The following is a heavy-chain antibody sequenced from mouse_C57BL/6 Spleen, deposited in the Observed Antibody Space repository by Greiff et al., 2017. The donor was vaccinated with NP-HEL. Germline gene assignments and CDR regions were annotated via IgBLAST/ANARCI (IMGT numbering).Heavy chain of an antibody. CDR2: IDPSDSYT. CDR3: ARGTTTVVAHFDY. CDR1: GYTFTSYW. J-gene: IGHJ2*01. Sequence: VQLQQPGAELVRPGTSVKLSCKASGYTFTSYWMHWVKQRPGQGLEWIGVIDPSDSYTNYNQKFKGKATLTVDTSSSTAYMQLSSLTSEDSSVYYCARGTTTVVAHFDYWGQGTTLTVSS. D-gene: IGHD1-1*01. V-gene: IGHV1-59*01.